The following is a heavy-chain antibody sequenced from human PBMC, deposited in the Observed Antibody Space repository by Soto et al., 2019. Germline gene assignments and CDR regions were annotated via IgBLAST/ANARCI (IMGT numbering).Heavy chain of an antibody. CDR1: GFTFSTYW. CDR2: MDQDGSET. V-gene: IGHV3-7*01. J-gene: IGHJ4*02. Sequence: EVQLVESGGGLVQPGSLRLSCAASGFTFSTYWMTWVRQPPGKGLEWVANMDQDGSETYYVDSVRGRFTVSRDNAKNSLYLQMNSLRVEDTAVYYCVCGGNFFIYWGQGTLVTVSP. CDR3: VCGGNFFIY. D-gene: IGHD3-16*01.